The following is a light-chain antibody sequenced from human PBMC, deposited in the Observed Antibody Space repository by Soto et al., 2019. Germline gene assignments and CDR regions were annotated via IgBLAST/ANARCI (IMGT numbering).Light chain of an antibody. V-gene: IGLV4-60*02. CDR1: SGHSSYI. CDR2: LEGSGSY. Sequence: QPVLTQSSSASASLGSSVKLTCPLSSGHSSYIIAWHQQQPGKAPRYLMKLEGSGSYNKGSGVPDRFSGSSSGADRYLTISNLQFEDEADYYCETWDSNTRAFGGGTKVTVL. CDR3: ETWDSNTRA. J-gene: IGLJ3*02.